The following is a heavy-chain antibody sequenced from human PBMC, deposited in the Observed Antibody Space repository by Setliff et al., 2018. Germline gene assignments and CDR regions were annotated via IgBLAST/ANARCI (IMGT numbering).Heavy chain of an antibody. J-gene: IGHJ6*02. CDR1: GGSISSSSYY. D-gene: IGHD3-3*01. V-gene: IGHV4-39*07. CDR3: ARDKPEGYNFWSGYLGGGLMDV. Sequence: SETLSLTCTVSGGSISSSSYYWGWIRQPPGKGLEWIGSIYYSGSAYYNPSLKSRVTISVDTSKNQFSLKLSSVTAADTAVYYCARDKPEGYNFWSGYLGGGLMDVWGQGTTVTVSS. CDR2: IYYSGSA.